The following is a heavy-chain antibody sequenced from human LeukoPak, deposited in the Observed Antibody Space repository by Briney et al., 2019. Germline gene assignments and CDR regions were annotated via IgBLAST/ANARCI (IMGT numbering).Heavy chain of an antibody. D-gene: IGHD1-26*01. CDR3: TKSPFSGSYRFED. CDR2: ISGSGGST. V-gene: IGHV3-23*01. Sequence: GGSLRLSCAASGFTFSSYAMSWVRQAPGKGLGWVSAISGSGGSTYYADSVKGRFSISRANSKNTLWLQMSSLRAEDTAVYFCTKSPFSGSYRFEDWGQGTLVTVSS. CDR1: GFTFSSYA. J-gene: IGHJ4*02.